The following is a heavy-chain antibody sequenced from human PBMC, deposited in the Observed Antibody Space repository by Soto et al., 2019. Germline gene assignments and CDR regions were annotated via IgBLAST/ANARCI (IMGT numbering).Heavy chain of an antibody. V-gene: IGHV1-69*13. J-gene: IGHJ6*02. CDR3: ARSKCTNGVCYLGSYYYYGMDV. CDR1: GGTFSSYA. Sequence: SVKVSCKASGGTFSSYAISWVRQAPGQGLEWMGGIIPIFGTANYAQKFQGRVTITADESTSTAYMELSSLRSEDTAVYYCARSKCTNGVCYLGSYYYYGMDVWGQGTTVTV. D-gene: IGHD2-8*01. CDR2: IIPIFGTA.